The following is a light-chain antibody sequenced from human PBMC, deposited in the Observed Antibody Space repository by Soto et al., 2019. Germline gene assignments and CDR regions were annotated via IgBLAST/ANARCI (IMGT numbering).Light chain of an antibody. CDR3: MQALQTPPT. J-gene: IGKJ1*01. V-gene: IGKV2-28*01. Sequence: IVVTQSPLSLPVTPGEPASISCRSNQSLLHANGYSYLDWDLQKPGQSPQLLIYLCSNRASGVPDGFSGSGSVTEFTLTVSRVEAEDVGVYYCMQALQTPPTFGQGTKVESK. CDR1: QSLLHANGYSY. CDR2: LCS.